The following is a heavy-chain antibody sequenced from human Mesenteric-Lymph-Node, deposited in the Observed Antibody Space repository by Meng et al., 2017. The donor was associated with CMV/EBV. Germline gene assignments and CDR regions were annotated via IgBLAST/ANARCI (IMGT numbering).Heavy chain of an antibody. CDR1: GYTFTNYD. V-gene: IGHV1-8*03. D-gene: IGHD4-17*01. J-gene: IGHJ4*02. CDR2: MTPNSGHT. CDR3: ARGLQYPGDYGPFDY. Sequence: ASVKVSCKASGYTFTNYDINWVRQAAGHGLEWMGWMTPNSGHTGYAQRFQGRVTITRNTSISTAYMELSSLRSEDTAVYYCARGLQYPGDYGPFDYWGQGTLVTVSS.